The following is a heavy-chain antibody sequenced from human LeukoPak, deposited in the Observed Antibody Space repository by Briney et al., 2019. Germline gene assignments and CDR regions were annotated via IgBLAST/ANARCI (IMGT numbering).Heavy chain of an antibody. CDR2: INPSGGST. D-gene: IGHD3-22*01. CDR1: GYTFTSYY. Sequence: ASVKVSCKASGYTFTSYYMHWVRQAPGQGLEWMGIINPSGGSTSYAQKFQGRVTMTRDASTSTVYMELSSLRSEDTAVYYCARDPYYYDSSGYYPGYYFDYWGQGTLVTVSS. J-gene: IGHJ4*02. CDR3: ARDPYYYDSSGYYPGYYFDY. V-gene: IGHV1-46*01.